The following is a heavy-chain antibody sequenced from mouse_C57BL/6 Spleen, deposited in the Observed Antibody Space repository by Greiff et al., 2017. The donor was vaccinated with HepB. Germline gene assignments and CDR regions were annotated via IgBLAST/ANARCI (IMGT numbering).Heavy chain of an antibody. V-gene: IGHV1-69*01. Sequence: VQLQPGAELVMPGASVKLSCKASGYTFTSYWMHWVKQRPGQGLEWIGEIDPSDSYTNYNQKFKGKSTLTVDKSSSTAYMQLSSLTSEDSAVYYCARRIYYYGSSYGYFDVWGTGTTVTVSS. CDR3: ARRIYYYGSSYGYFDV. CDR1: GYTFTSYW. J-gene: IGHJ1*03. D-gene: IGHD1-1*01. CDR2: IDPSDSYT.